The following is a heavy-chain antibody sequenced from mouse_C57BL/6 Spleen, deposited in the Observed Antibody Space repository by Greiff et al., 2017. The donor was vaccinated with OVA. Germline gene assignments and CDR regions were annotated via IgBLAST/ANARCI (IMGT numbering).Heavy chain of an antibody. CDR2: INPSSGYT. D-gene: IGHD2-3*01. CDR1: GYTFTSYT. V-gene: IGHV1-4*01. CDR3: ARGPDGYYVPFDY. J-gene: IGHJ2*01. Sequence: VKLQQSGADLARPGASVSMSCKASGYTFTSYTMHWVKQRPGQGLEWIGYINPSSGYTKYNQKFKDKATLTADKSSSTAYMQLSSLTSEDSAVYYCARGPDGYYVPFDYWGQGTTLTVAS.